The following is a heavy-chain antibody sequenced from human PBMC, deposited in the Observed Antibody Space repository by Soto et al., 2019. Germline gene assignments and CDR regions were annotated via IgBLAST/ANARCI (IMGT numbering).Heavy chain of an antibody. J-gene: IGHJ5*02. V-gene: IGHV4-4*02. D-gene: IGHD3-9*01. Sequence: QVQLQESGPGLVKPSGTLSLTCAVSGGSITTSHWWTWVRQPPGKGLEWIGEFYHSGSTNYNPSLTSRVTISVDKPKNQFSLKLRFVTAADTAVYYCAGRYGNWFDPWGQGTLVTVSS. CDR2: FYHSGST. CDR3: AGRYGNWFDP. CDR1: GGSITTSHW.